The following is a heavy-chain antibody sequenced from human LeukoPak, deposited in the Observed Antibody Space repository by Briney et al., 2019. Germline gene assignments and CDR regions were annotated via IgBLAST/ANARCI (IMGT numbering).Heavy chain of an antibody. V-gene: IGHV1-69*05. J-gene: IGHJ4*02. CDR3: ASDVQLGAEEYYFDY. CDR1: GGTFSSYA. D-gene: IGHD1-26*01. Sequence: GASVKVSCKASGGTFSSYAISWVRQAPGQGLEWMGGIIPIFGTANYAQKFQGRVTITRDTSASTAYMELSSLRSEDTAVYYCASDVQLGAEEYYFDYWGQGTLVTVSS. CDR2: IIPIFGTA.